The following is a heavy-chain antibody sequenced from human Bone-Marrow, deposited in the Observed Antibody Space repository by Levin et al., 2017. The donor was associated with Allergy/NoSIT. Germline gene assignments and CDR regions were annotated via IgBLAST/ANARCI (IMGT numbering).Heavy chain of an antibody. J-gene: IGHJ6*02. Sequence: SVKVSCKASGGTFSSYAISWVRQAPGQGLEWMGGIIPIFGTANYAQKFQGRVTITADESTSTAYMELSSLRSEDTAVYYCARLRVVVPAAIYYYYGMDVWGQGTTVTVSS. CDR2: IIPIFGTA. CDR1: GGTFSSYA. CDR3: ARLRVVVPAAIYYYYGMDV. V-gene: IGHV1-69*13. D-gene: IGHD2-2*01.